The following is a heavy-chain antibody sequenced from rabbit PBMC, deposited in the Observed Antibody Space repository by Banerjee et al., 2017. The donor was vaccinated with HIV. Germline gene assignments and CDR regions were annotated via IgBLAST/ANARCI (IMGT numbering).Heavy chain of an antibody. CDR1: GLDFSSSYW. J-gene: IGHJ4*01. D-gene: IGHD4-1*01. Sequence: QEQLVESGGGLVTPGGSLKLSCTVSGLDFSSSYWICWVRQAPGKGLEWSGCIVTGNEHTYYASWAKGRFTISKTSSTTVTLQMTSLTAADTATYFCARAGYGGWGCDLWGPGTLVTVS. CDR2: IVTGNEHT. V-gene: IGHV1S45*01. CDR3: ARAGYGGWGCDL.